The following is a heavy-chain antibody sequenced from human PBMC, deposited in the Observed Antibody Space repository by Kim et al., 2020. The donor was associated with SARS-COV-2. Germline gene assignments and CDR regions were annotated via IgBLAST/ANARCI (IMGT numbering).Heavy chain of an antibody. J-gene: IGHJ4*01. Sequence: SETLSLTCTVSGGSVSSGSYYWSWIRQPPGKGLEWIGYIYYSGSTNYNPSLKSRVTISVDTSKNQFSLKLSSVTAADTAVYYCARVCSSTSCYVRGIFD. V-gene: IGHV4-61*01. CDR2: IYYSGST. CDR3: ARVCSSTSCYVRGIFD. CDR1: GGSVSSGSYY. D-gene: IGHD2-2*01.